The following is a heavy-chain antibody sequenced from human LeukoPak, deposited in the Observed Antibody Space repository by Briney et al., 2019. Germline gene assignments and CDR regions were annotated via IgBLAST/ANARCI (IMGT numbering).Heavy chain of an antibody. CDR1: GYNFTGYY. D-gene: IGHD3-3*01. Sequence: ASVKVSCKASGYNFTGYYMHWVRQAPGQGLEWMGWINPNSGGTNYAQKFQGRVTMTRDTSISTAYMELSRLRSDDTAVYYCARYYDFWSGPSNRYFDYWGQGTLVTVSS. CDR2: INPNSGGT. J-gene: IGHJ4*02. V-gene: IGHV1-2*02. CDR3: ARYYDFWSGPSNRYFDY.